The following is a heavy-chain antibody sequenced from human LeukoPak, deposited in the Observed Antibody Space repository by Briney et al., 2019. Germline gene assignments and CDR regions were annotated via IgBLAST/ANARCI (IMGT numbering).Heavy chain of an antibody. V-gene: IGHV3-23*01. D-gene: IGHD6-13*01. CDR2: ISGSGGST. CDR3: AKMARPVIAAAGRFDS. CDR1: GFTFSSYW. J-gene: IGHJ4*02. Sequence: SGGSLRLSCAASGFTFSSYWMSWVRQAPGKGLEWVSVISGSGGSTDYADSVKGRFTISRDNSKNTLYLQMNSLRAEDTAVYYCAKMARPVIAAAGRFDSWGQGTLVTVSS.